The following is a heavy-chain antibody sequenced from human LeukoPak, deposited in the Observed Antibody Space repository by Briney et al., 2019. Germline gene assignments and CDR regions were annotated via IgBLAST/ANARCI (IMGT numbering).Heavy chain of an antibody. CDR1: GGSISSSSYY. Sequence: PSETLSLTCTVSGGSISSSSYYWGWIRQPPGKGLEWIGSIYYSGSTYYNPSLKSRVTISVDTSKNQFSLKLSSVTAADTAVYYCARHDSSGWPTYDYWGQGTLVTVSS. V-gene: IGHV4-39*07. D-gene: IGHD6-19*01. CDR2: IYYSGST. CDR3: ARHDSSGWPTYDY. J-gene: IGHJ4*02.